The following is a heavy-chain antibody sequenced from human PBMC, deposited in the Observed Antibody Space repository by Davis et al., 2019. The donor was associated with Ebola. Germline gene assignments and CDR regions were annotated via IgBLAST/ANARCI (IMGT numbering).Heavy chain of an antibody. CDR2: INPNSGVT. J-gene: IGHJ4*02. CDR1: GYTFSRYY. Sequence: ASVKVSCKASGYTFSRYYMHWVRQAPGQGLEWMGWINPNSGVTTYAQSFQGRITMTRDRSINTAYMELNNLASDDTATYFCASGDTHEFWGRGTLITVSS. D-gene: IGHD2-15*01. CDR3: ASGDTHEF. V-gene: IGHV1-2*02.